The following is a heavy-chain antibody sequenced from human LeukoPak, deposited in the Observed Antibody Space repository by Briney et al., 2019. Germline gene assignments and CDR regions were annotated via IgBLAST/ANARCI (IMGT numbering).Heavy chain of an antibody. CDR2: ISSSSSYI. J-gene: IGHJ4*02. CDR1: GFTFSSYS. Sequence: PGGSLRLSCAASGFTFSSYSMNWVRQAPGKGLEWVSSISSSSSYIYYADSVKGRFTISRDNAKNSLYLQMNSLRAEDTAIYYCARDETYDYESNGYLAFWGQGTVVTVSS. V-gene: IGHV3-21*01. CDR3: ARDETYDYESNGYLAF. D-gene: IGHD3-22*01.